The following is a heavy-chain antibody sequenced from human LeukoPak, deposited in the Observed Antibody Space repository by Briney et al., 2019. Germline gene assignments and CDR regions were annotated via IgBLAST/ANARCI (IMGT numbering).Heavy chain of an antibody. CDR1: GFTFSSYA. V-gene: IGHV3-23*01. D-gene: IGHD5-18*01. CDR2: ISGSGGSA. J-gene: IGHJ4*02. Sequence: GGSLRLSCAASGFTFSSYAMSWVRQAPGKGLEWVSAISGSGGSAYYADSVKGRFTISRDNSKNTLYLQMNSLRAEDTAVYYCATEESYGYAVDYWGQGTLVTVSS. CDR3: ATEESYGYAVDY.